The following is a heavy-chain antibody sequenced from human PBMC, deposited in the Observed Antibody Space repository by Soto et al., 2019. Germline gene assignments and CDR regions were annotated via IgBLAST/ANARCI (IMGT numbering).Heavy chain of an antibody. CDR3: ARHGTYYYDSSGYSRRWFDP. CDR1: SGSISSGRYY. Sequence: QLQVQESGPGLVKPSETLSLTCTVSSGSISSGRYYWGWIRQPPGKGLEWIGSLYFSGNTYHNPSLKRRVTMSVDTSKNQFSLKLTSVTAADTAVYYCARHGTYYYDSSGYSRRWFDPWGQGTLVTVSS. D-gene: IGHD3-22*01. J-gene: IGHJ5*02. V-gene: IGHV4-39*01. CDR2: LYFSGNT.